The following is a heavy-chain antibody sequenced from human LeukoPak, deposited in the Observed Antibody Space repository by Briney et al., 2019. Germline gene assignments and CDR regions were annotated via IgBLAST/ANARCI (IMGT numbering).Heavy chain of an antibody. CDR2: ISGSGGST. D-gene: IGHD3-22*01. J-gene: IGHJ4*02. Sequence: PGGSLRLPCAASGFTFSSYAMSWVRQAPGKGLEWVSAISGSGGSTYYADSVKGRFTISRDNSKNTLYLQMNSLRAEDTAVYYCAKFTMIVVVRGAFDYWGQGTLVTVSS. V-gene: IGHV3-23*01. CDR3: AKFTMIVVVRGAFDY. CDR1: GFTFSSYA.